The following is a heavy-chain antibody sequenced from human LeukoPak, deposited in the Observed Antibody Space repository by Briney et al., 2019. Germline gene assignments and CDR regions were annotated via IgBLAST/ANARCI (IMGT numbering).Heavy chain of an antibody. D-gene: IGHD4/OR15-4a*01. CDR1: GGSISSGGDY. V-gene: IGHV4-31*03. Sequence: SETLSLTCTVSGGSISSGGDYWSWIRQHPGKGLEWIGYISYSGTTYYNPSLKSRITISLDTFKNQFSLELSSVTAADTAVYYCARAAWRGTNSRDAFDIWGLGTVVTVSP. J-gene: IGHJ3*02. CDR2: ISYSGTT. CDR3: ARAAWRGTNSRDAFDI.